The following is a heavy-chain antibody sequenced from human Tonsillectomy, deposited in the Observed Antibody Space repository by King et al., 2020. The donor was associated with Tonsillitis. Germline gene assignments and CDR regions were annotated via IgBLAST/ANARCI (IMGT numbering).Heavy chain of an antibody. Sequence: VQLQESGPGLVKPSQTLSLSCTVSGGSISSGFYYCSWIRQPAGRGLEWIGRIYASGSTNYNSSLNSRVTISVDTAKNQFSLKLSSVSAADTAVYFCARGLYYDRSGYYNEGGYDIWGQGTMVTVSS. V-gene: IGHV4-61*02. D-gene: IGHD3-22*01. J-gene: IGHJ3*02. CDR1: GGSISSGFYY. CDR3: ARGLYYDRSGYYNEGGYDI. CDR2: IYASGST.